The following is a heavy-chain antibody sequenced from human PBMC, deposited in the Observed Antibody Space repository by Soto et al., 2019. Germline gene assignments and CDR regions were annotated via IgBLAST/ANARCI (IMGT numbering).Heavy chain of an antibody. D-gene: IGHD3-9*01. CDR1: GYTFTSYG. Sequence: ASVKVSCKASGYTFTSYGISWVRQAPGQGLEWMGWISAYNGNTNYAQKLQGRVTMTTDTSTSTAYMELRSLRSDDTAVYYCARTYYDILTGPIGNYWGQGTLVTVSS. CDR2: ISAYNGNT. CDR3: ARTYYDILTGPIGNY. J-gene: IGHJ4*02. V-gene: IGHV1-18*01.